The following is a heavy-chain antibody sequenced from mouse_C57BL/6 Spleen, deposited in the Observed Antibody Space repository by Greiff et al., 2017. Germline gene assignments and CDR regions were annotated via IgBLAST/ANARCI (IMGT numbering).Heavy chain of an antibody. CDR2: ISSGGSYT. CDR3: ASHYYGSSPHAMDY. J-gene: IGHJ4*01. Sequence: EVKLVESGGDLVKPGGSLKLSCAASGFTFSSYGMSWVRQTPDKRLEWVATISSGGSYTYYPDSVKGRFTISRDNAKNTLYLQMSSLKSEDTAMYYCASHYYGSSPHAMDYWGQGTSVTVSS. CDR1: GFTFSSYG. V-gene: IGHV5-6*01. D-gene: IGHD1-1*01.